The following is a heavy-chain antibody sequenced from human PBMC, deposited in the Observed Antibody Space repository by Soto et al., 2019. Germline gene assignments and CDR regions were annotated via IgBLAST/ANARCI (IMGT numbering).Heavy chain of an antibody. J-gene: IGHJ4*02. D-gene: IGHD6-19*01. CDR1: GFTFSDYA. CDR3: AIITVRQWQLSRYFDY. Sequence: GGSLRLSCAASGFTFSDYAMSWVRQVPGKGLQWVSGISSNGVSTYYADSVKGRFTISRDNSKNTLFLQMNSLRAEDTAVYYCAIITVRQWQLSRYFDYWGQRSPVTVSS. V-gene: IGHV3-23*01. CDR2: ISSNGVST.